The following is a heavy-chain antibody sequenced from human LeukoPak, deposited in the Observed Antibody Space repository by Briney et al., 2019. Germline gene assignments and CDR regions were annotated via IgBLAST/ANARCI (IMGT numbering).Heavy chain of an antibody. CDR2: INYSGST. CDR1: DGSISSSSYY. J-gene: IGHJ4*02. V-gene: IGHV4-39*01. Sequence: SETLSLTCTVSDGSISSSSYYWGWIRQPPGPGLDWIGSINYSGSTYYNPSLKSRVTISVDTSRNQFSLKLTSVTAADTAVYYCARQIGAGRWSFDYWGQGTLVTVSS. CDR3: ARQIGAGRWSFDY. D-gene: IGHD4-23*01.